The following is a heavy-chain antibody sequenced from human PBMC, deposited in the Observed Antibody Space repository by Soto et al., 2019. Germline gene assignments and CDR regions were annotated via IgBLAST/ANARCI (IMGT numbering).Heavy chain of an antibody. J-gene: IGHJ4*02. CDR2: IVVGSGNT. D-gene: IGHD2-15*01. CDR1: GFTFTSSA. V-gene: IGHV1-58*01. CDR3: AAEGYCSGGSCYSY. Sequence: SVEVSCKASGFTFTSSAVQWVRQARGQRLEWIGWIVVGSGNTNYAQKFQERVTITRDMSTSTAYMELGSLRSEDTAVYYCAAEGYCSGGSCYSYWGQGTLVTVSS.